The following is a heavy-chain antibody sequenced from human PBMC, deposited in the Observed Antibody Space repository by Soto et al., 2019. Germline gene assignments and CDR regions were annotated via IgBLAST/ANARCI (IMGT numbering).Heavy chain of an antibody. J-gene: IGHJ4*02. CDR1: GGSISSSSL. D-gene: IGHD1-7*01. V-gene: IGHV4-4*02. CDR3: TTSHAGELNN. Sequence: QVQLQESGPGLVKPSGTLSLTCAVSGGSISSSSLWTWVRQSPGKGLEWIGEIFESGATNYNPSLKMRLTMSVDKSKNQFSLNLSSLTAADTAVYFCTTSHAGELNNGGQGTLVTVSS. CDR2: IFESGAT.